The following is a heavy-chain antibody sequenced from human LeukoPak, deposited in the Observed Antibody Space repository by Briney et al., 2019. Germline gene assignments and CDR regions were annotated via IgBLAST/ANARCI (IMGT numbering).Heavy chain of an antibody. CDR1: GFTVSSNY. J-gene: IGHJ4*02. D-gene: IGHD3-9*01. CDR3: ARVIPYYDILTGYLPGYFDY. Sequence: GGSLRLSCAASGFTVSSNYMSWVRQAPGKGLEWVSVIYSGGSTYYADSVKGRFTISRDNSKNTLYLQMNSLRAEDTAVYYCARVIPYYDILTGYLPGYFDYWGQGTLVTVSS. CDR2: IYSGGST. V-gene: IGHV3-53*01.